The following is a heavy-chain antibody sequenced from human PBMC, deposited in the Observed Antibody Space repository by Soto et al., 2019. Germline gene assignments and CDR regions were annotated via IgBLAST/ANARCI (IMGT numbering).Heavy chain of an antibody. V-gene: IGHV3-21*01. Sequence: EVQLVESGGGLVKPGGSLRLSCAASGFTFSSYSMNWVRQAPGKGLEWVSSISSSSSYIYYADSGKGRFTISRDNAKNTRYLQVSSLRAEYTAVYYCARVAGEALDIVVVPADILHYYFDYWGQGTLVTVSS. J-gene: IGHJ4*02. CDR3: ARVAGEALDIVVVPADILHYYFDY. CDR2: ISSSSSYI. D-gene: IGHD2-2*03. CDR1: GFTFSSYS.